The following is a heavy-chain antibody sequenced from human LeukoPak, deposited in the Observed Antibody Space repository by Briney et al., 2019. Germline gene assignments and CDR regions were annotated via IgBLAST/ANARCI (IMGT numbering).Heavy chain of an antibody. CDR1: GFTVSSKY. CDR2: IYSGGST. J-gene: IGHJ4*02. V-gene: IGHV3-53*01. Sequence: GGSLRLSCAASGFTVSSKYMTWIRQAPGKGLEWVSVIYSGGSTYYADSVKGRFTISRDNSKNTLYLQMNSLRAEDTAIYYCAKDRLAYSYAQPFDYWGQGTLVTVSS. CDR3: AKDRLAYSYAQPFDY. D-gene: IGHD5-18*01.